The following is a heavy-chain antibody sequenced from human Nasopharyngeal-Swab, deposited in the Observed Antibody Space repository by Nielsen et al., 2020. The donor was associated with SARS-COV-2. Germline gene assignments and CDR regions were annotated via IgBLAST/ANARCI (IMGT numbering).Heavy chain of an antibody. CDR2: IDVDGRRT. J-gene: IGHJ4*02. Sequence: GGSRRLSCAASGFTFSRYWMHWVRLPPGKGLEWVSQIDVDGRRTTYADSVKGRFTISRDNAKNTLYLQMNSLRAEDTAVYYCVRGGLGTGLENWGQGTLVTVSS. CDR1: GFTFSRYW. V-gene: IGHV3-74*01. CDR3: VRGGLGTGLEN. D-gene: IGHD1-14*01.